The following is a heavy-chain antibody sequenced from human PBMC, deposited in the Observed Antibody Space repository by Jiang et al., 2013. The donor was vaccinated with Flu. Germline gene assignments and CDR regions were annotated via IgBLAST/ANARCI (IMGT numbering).Heavy chain of an antibody. Sequence: VQLVESGAEVKKPGASVKVSCKASGYTFTSYDINWVRQATGQGLEWMGWMNPNSGNTGYAQKFQGRVTMTRNTSISTAYMELSSLRSEDTAVYYCARAFRGGLYGDYLIDYWGQGTLVTVSS. V-gene: IGHV1-8*01. CDR3: ARAFRGGLYGDYLIDY. CDR1: GYTFTSYD. CDR2: MNPNSGNT. J-gene: IGHJ4*02. D-gene: IGHD4-17*01.